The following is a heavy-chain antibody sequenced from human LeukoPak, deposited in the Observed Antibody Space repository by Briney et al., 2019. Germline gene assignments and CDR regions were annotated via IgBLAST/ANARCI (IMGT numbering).Heavy chain of an antibody. D-gene: IGHD2-21*02. V-gene: IGHV4-39*07. CDR1: GGSISNSDFY. CDR2: VSHSGTT. J-gene: IGHJ4*02. Sequence: SETLSLTCTVSGGSISNSDFYWDWIRQTPGKGLEWIGSVSHSGTTYSNPSLTSRVTISVDTSKNQFSLKVNSVTAADTAVYYCVREVVTTILMFDHWGQGTPVTASS. CDR3: VREVVTTILMFDH.